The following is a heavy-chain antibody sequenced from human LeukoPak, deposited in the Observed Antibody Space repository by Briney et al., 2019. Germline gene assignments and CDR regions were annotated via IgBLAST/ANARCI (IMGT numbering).Heavy chain of an antibody. J-gene: IGHJ4*02. Sequence: GGSLRLSCAASGFTFRSHWMTWVRQGPGKGLEWVATVNPDGRDKHYVDSVKGRFTISRDNGKNSLFLHMISLRAEDTALYYCARDLDYWGQGTLVTVSS. V-gene: IGHV3-7*03. CDR3: ARDLDY. CDR1: GFTFRSHW. CDR2: VNPDGRDK.